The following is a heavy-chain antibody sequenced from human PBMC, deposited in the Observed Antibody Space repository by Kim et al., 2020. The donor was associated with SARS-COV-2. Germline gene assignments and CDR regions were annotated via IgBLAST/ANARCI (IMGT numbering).Heavy chain of an antibody. V-gene: IGHV3-11*01. Sequence: DPVKGRFTISRDNAKNSLYLQMNSLRAEDTAVYYCARDLSVVVPAATFDYWGQGTLVTVSS. D-gene: IGHD2-2*01. CDR3: ARDLSVVVPAATFDY. J-gene: IGHJ4*02.